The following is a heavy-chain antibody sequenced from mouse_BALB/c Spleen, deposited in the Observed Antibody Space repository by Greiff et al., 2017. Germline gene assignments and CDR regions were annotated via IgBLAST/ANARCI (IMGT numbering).Heavy chain of an antibody. CDR3: ARDAHYAMDY. V-gene: IGHV7-1*02. CDR2: SRNKANDYTT. Sequence: EVKVVESGGGLVQPGGSLRLSCAPSGFTFSDFYMEWVRQPPGKRLEWIAASRNKANDYTTEYSASVKGRFIVSRDTSQSILYLQMNALRAEDTAIYYCARDAHYAMDYWGQGTSVTVSS. J-gene: IGHJ4*01. CDR1: GFTFSDFY.